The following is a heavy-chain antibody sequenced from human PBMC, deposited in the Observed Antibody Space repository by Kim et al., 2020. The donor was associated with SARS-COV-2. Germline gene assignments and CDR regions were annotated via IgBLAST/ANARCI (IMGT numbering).Heavy chain of an antibody. CDR2: ISWNSGSI. J-gene: IGHJ4*02. Sequence: GGSLRLSCAASGFTFDDYAMHWVRQAPGKGLEWVSGISWNSGSIGYADSVKGRFTISRDNAKNSLYLQMNSLRAEDTALYYCAKGGHYYDSSGYYRYFDYWGQGTLVTVSS. CDR1: GFTFDDYA. V-gene: IGHV3-9*01. CDR3: AKGGHYYDSSGYYRYFDY. D-gene: IGHD3-22*01.